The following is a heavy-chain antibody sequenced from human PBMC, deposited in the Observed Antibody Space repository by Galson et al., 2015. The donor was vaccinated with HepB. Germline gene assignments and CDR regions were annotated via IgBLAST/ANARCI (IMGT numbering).Heavy chain of an antibody. CDR1: GYTFTSYG. CDR2: ISAYNGNT. Sequence: SVKVSCKASGYTFTSYGISWVRQAPGQGLEWMGWISAYNGNTNYAQKLQGRVTMTTDTSTSTAYMELRSLRSDDTAVYYCARSAYYDILTGPNWFDPWGQGTLVTVSS. V-gene: IGHV1-18*01. D-gene: IGHD3-9*01. CDR3: ARSAYYDILTGPNWFDP. J-gene: IGHJ5*02.